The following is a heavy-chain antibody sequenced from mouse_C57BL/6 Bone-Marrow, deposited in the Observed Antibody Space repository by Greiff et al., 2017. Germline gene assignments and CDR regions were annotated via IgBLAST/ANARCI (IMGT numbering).Heavy chain of an antibody. Sequence: QVQLKESGPGLVQPSQILSITCTVSGFSLTSYGVHWVRQSPGKGLEWLGVIWRGGSTDYNAAFMSRLSITKDNSKSQVFFKMNSLQADDTAIYYCAKSGGYYFSYFDVWGTGTTVTVSS. J-gene: IGHJ1*03. CDR3: AKSGGYYFSYFDV. D-gene: IGHD2-3*01. CDR1: GFSLTSYG. CDR2: IWRGGST. V-gene: IGHV2-5*01.